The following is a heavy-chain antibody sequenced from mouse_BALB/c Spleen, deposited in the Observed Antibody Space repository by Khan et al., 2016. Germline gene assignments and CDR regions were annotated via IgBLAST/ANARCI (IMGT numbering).Heavy chain of an antibody. J-gene: IGHJ4*01. CDR1: GYTFTSYD. Sequence: LQESGPELVKPGALVKISCKASGYTFTSYDINWVKQRPGQGLEWIGWIYPGDGSTKYNEKFKGKATLTADKSSSTAYMQLSSLTSENSAVXLCAILDCYAMDYWGQGTSVAVSS. V-gene: IGHV1S33*01. CDR2: IYPGDGST. CDR3: AILDCYAMDY. D-gene: IGHD2-13*01.